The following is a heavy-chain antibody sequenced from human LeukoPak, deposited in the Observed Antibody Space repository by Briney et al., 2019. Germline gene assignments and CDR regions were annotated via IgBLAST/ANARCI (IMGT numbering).Heavy chain of an antibody. CDR3: AQGYCSSSSCLDAFDI. J-gene: IGHJ3*02. D-gene: IGHD2-2*01. CDR2: IYPGDSDT. CDR1: GYSFITFW. V-gene: IGHV5-51*01. Sequence: GESLKISCKSSGYSFITFWIAWVRQMPGKGLEWMGIIYPGDSDTRYSPSFQGQDTISADKSISTAYLQWSSLKASDTAMYYCAQGYCSSSSCLDAFDIWGQGTLVTVSS.